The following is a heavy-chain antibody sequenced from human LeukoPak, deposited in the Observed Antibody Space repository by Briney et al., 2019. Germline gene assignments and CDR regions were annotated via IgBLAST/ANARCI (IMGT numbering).Heavy chain of an antibody. V-gene: IGHV3-30*02. Sequence: GGSLRLSCAASGFTFSSYGMHWVRKAQGKGLEWVAFIRYDGSNKYYADSVKGRFTISRDNAKNSLYLQMNSLRVEDTAVYYCARGGAARPDFWGQGTLVTVSS. D-gene: IGHD6-6*01. J-gene: IGHJ4*02. CDR1: GFTFSSYG. CDR2: IRYDGSNK. CDR3: ARGGAARPDF.